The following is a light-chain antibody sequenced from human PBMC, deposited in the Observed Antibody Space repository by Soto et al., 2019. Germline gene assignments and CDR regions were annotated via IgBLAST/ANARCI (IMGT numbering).Light chain of an antibody. CDR1: QSVSNN. J-gene: IGKJ1*01. CDR3: QQYNNWPWT. CDR2: GAS. Sequence: EIVMTQSPATLSVSPGERATLSCRASQSVSNNLSWYQQKPGQAPRRLIYGASTRATGIPARFNGSGSGTEFTLTISSLQSEDFAVYYCQQYNNWPWTFGQGTKVEIK. V-gene: IGKV3-15*01.